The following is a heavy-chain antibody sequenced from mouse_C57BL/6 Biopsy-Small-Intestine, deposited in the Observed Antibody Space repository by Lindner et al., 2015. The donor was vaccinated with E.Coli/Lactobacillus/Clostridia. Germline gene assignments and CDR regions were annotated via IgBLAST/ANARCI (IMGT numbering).Heavy chain of an antibody. J-gene: IGHJ4*01. CDR3: AREYSGSYAGDY. V-gene: IGHV1-14*01. Sequence: SVKVSCKASRYTFSSYAMHWVRQAPGQRLEWMGWIHAGNGMTRYSQKFQGRVTITRDRSASTTYMELSSLRSEDTAVYYCAREYSGSYAGDYWGQGTLVTVSS. CDR2: IHAGNGMT. CDR1: RYTFSSYA. D-gene: IGHD2-12*01.